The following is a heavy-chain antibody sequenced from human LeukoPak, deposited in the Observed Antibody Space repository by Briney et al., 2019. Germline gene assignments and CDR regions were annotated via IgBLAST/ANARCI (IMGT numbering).Heavy chain of an antibody. J-gene: IGHJ4*02. Sequence: PGASLRLSRAASGFTFSSYAMSWVRQAPGKGLEWVSTISGSGDSTYYADSVKGRFTISRDNSKNTLYLQMNSLRADDTAVYYCAKGRSGVVVAALNYWGQGTPVTVSS. CDR2: ISGSGDST. CDR3: AKGRSGVVVAALNY. CDR1: GFTFSSYA. V-gene: IGHV3-23*01. D-gene: IGHD2-15*01.